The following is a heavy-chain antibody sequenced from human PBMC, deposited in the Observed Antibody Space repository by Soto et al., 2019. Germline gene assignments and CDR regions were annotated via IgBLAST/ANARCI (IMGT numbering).Heavy chain of an antibody. CDR2: MSHSGGI. CDR1: GGFVSSGSYY. D-gene: IGHD1-1*01. Sequence: QVQLQQWGAGLLKPSETLSLTCAVYGGFVSSGSYYWSWIRQPPGKGLEWIGEMSHSGGIHFNPSLKSRVTISVDTSKNQVSLKMCSVTAADTSLYYCARVERGNATTVVDAFDIWGPGTMVTVSS. V-gene: IGHV4-34*01. J-gene: IGHJ3*02. CDR3: ARVERGNATTVVDAFDI.